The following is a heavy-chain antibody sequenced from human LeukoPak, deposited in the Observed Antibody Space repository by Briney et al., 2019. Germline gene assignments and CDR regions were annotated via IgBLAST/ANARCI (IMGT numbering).Heavy chain of an antibody. CDR2: IRQDGSEK. CDR3: ARENRSTSCCFDY. CDR1: GFTFSSYW. J-gene: IGHJ4*02. D-gene: IGHD2-2*01. Sequence: GGSLRLSCAASGFTFSSYWMSWVRQAPGKGLEWVANIRQDGSEKYYVDSVKGQFTISRDNAKNSLYLQMTSLRAEDTAVYYRARENRSTSCCFDYWGQGTLVTVSS. V-gene: IGHV3-7*01.